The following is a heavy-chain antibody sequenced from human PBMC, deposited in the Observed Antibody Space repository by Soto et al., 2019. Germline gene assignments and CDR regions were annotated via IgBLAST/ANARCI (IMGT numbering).Heavy chain of an antibody. CDR3: ARVIVGDSSGYPYYYYGMDV. CDR1: GYTFTSYG. D-gene: IGHD3-22*01. J-gene: IGHJ6*02. CDR2: ISAYNGNT. Sequence: ASVKVSCKASGYTFTSYGISWVRQAPGQGLEWMGWISAYNGNTNYAQKLQGRVTMTTDTSTSTAYMELRSLRSDDTAVYYCARVIVGDSSGYPYYYYGMDVWGQGTTVTV. V-gene: IGHV1-18*01.